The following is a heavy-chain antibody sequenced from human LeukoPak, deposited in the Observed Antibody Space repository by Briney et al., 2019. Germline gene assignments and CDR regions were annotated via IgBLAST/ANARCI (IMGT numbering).Heavy chain of an antibody. J-gene: IGHJ4*02. CDR2: ISSNGGST. Sequence: PGGPLRLSCSASGFKISCYAMHGVRQDQGKGLEYVSAISSNGGSTYYADSVKGRFTISRDNSKNTLYLQMSSLRAEDTAVYYCVRAGVRGGDYWGQGTLVTVSS. CDR3: VRAGVRGGDY. V-gene: IGHV3-64D*06. D-gene: IGHD3-10*01. CDR1: GFKISCYA.